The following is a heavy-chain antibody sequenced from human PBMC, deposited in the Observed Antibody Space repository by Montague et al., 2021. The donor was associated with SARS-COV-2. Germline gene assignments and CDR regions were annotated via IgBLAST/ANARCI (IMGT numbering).Heavy chain of an antibody. CDR3: ARGVITPDY. V-gene: IGHV3-23*01. J-gene: IGHJ4*02. Sequence: SLRLSCAVSGFTFTSYAMSWVRQAPGKGLEWVSGIVDSDSSTHYADSVKGRFIISRDNSKDMVYLQMNSLRAEDTAVYYCARGVITPDYWGQGTLVTVSS. CDR1: GFTFTSYA. D-gene: IGHD2-21*01. CDR2: IVDSDSST.